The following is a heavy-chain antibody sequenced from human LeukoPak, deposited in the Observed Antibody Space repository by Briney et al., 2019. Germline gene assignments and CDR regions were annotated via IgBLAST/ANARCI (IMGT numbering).Heavy chain of an antibody. CDR1: GYTFTSYG. CDR2: ISAYNGNT. CDR3: ARREEWEPYAFDI. Sequence: ASVNVSCKASGYTFTSYGISWVRQAPGQGLEGMGWISAYNGNTNYEQKLQGRVTMTTDTSTSTAYMELRSLRSDDTAVYYCARREEWEPYAFDIWGQGTMVTVSS. J-gene: IGHJ3*02. D-gene: IGHD1-26*01. V-gene: IGHV1-18*01.